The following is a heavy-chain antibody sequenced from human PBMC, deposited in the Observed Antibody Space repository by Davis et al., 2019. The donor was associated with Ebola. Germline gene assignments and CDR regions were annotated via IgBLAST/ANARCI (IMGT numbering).Heavy chain of an antibody. CDR3: ARVSGYSGSYADY. J-gene: IGHJ4*02. V-gene: IGHV4-34*01. D-gene: IGHD1-26*01. CDR2: INHSGST. CDR1: GGSFSGYY. Sequence: PSETLSLTCAVYGGSFSGYYWSWIRQPPGKGLEWIGEINHSGSTNYNPSLKSRVTISVATSKNQFSLKLSSVTAADTAVYYCARVSGYSGSYADYWGQGTLVTVSS.